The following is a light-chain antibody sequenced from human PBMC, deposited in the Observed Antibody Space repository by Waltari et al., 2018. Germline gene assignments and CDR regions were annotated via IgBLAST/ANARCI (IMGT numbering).Light chain of an antibody. CDR2: GAS. J-gene: IGKJ1*01. Sequence: SCRTSSSRTMAIAWIPEKPGQSPRRLGYGASERDHGIPCRCSGSRSRTDFSLTTSSLGPKDLAVYYCQQELGLPGTFGQGTKEEV. V-gene: IGKV3-11*01. CDR1: SSRTMA. CDR3: QQELGLPGT.